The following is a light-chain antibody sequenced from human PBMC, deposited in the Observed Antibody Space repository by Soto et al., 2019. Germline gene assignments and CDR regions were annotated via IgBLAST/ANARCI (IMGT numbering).Light chain of an antibody. CDR1: QSISTY. CDR2: DTS. CDR3: QQYNNWPLT. V-gene: IGKV3-11*01. J-gene: IGKJ4*01. Sequence: IVFTQSPGTLSMSPGERATLSCRASQSISTYLAWYQQKPGQAPRLLIYDTSSRATGIPARFSGSGSGTDFTLTISTLEPEDFAVYYCQQYNNWPLTFGGGTKVDIK.